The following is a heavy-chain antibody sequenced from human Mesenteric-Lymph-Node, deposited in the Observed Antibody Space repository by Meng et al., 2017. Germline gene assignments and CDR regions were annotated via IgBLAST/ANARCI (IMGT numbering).Heavy chain of an antibody. CDR1: GGSISSYY. V-gene: IGHV4-59*01. CDR2: IYYSGST. Sequence: SETLSLTCTVSGGSISSYYWSWIRQPPGKGLEWIGYIYYSGSTNYNPSLKSRVTISVDTSKNQFSLKLTSVTAADTAVYFCARVPCRDGYTCDYFDCWGQGTLVTVSS. CDR3: ARVPCRDGYTCDYFDC. J-gene: IGHJ4*02. D-gene: IGHD5-24*01.